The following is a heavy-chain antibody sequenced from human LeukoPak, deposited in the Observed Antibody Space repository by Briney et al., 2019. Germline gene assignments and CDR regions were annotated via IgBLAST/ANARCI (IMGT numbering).Heavy chain of an antibody. J-gene: IGHJ4*02. D-gene: IGHD3-22*01. V-gene: IGHV1-69*05. Sequence: GASVKVSCKASGGTFSSYAISWVRQAPGPGLEWLGRIIPIFGTANYAQKFQGRVTITTDESTSTAYMELSSLRSEDTAVYYCAPDSYYYDSSSGWGQGTLVTVSS. CDR2: IIPIFGTA. CDR3: APDSYYYDSSSG. CDR1: GGTFSSYA.